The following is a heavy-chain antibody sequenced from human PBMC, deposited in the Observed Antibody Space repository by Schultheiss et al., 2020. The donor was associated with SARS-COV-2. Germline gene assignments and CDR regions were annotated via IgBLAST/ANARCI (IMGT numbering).Heavy chain of an antibody. Sequence: GGSLRLSCAASGFTFSSYDMHWVRQATGKGLEWVSAIGTAGDTYYPGSVKGRFTISRDNSKNTLYLQMNSLRAEDTAVYYCARRGYSYGCFDYWGQGTLVTVSS. J-gene: IGHJ4*02. CDR1: GFTFSSYD. CDR3: ARRGYSYGCFDY. V-gene: IGHV3-13*01. D-gene: IGHD5-18*01. CDR2: IGTAGDT.